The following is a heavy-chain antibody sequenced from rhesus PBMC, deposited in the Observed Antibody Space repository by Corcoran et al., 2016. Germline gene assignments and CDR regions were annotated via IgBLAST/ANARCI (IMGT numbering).Heavy chain of an antibody. V-gene: IGHV3S5*01. J-gene: IGHJ4*01. D-gene: IGHD4-23*01. CDR2: INSGGGST. CDR3: AKGGKGYSNYGYLDY. CDR1: GFTFSSYG. Sequence: EVQLVETGGGLVQPGGSLKLSCAASGFTFSSYGMSWVRQAPGKGLEWVSVINSGGGSTYYADSVKGRFTSSRDNSKNTLSLQMNSLRAEDTAVYYCAKGGKGYSNYGYLDYWGQGVLVTVSS.